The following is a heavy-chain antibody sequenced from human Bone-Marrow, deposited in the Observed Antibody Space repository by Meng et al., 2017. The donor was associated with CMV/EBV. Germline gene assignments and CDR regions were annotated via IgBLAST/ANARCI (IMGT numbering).Heavy chain of an antibody. Sequence: GGSLRLSCKGSGYSFTSYWIGWVRQMPGKGLEWMGIIYPGDSDTRYSPSFQGQVTISDDKSISTPYLQWSSLKASDTAMYYRASNGAGSSWYYGMDVWGQGTTVTVSS. D-gene: IGHD6-13*01. V-gene: IGHV5-51*01. CDR3: ASNGAGSSWYYGMDV. CDR2: IYPGDSDT. J-gene: IGHJ6*02. CDR1: GYSFTSYW.